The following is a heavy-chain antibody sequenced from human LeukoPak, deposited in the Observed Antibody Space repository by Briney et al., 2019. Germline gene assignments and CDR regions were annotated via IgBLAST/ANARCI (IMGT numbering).Heavy chain of an antibody. D-gene: IGHD3-10*01. CDR1: GFTFSSYG. CDR3: AKDTSYYYGSGSYFHTNLDYYFDY. J-gene: IGHJ4*02. CDR2: ISWNSGSI. Sequence: GGSLRLSCAASGFTFSSYGMSWVRQAPGKGLEWVSGISWNSGSIGYADSVKGRFTISRDNAKNSLYLQMNSLRAEDTALYYCAKDTSYYYGSGSYFHTNLDYYFDYWGQGTLVTVSS. V-gene: IGHV3-9*01.